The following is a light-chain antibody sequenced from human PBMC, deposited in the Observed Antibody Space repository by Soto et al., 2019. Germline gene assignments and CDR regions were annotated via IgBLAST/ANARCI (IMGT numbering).Light chain of an antibody. CDR3: SSYTSSSTRV. J-gene: IGLJ1*01. CDR2: DVS. V-gene: IGLV2-14*01. CDR1: SSDVGDDNY. Sequence: QSALTQPASVSGSPGQSITISCTGTSSDVGDDNYVSWYQQHPGKAPKLMIFDVSNRPSGVSNRFSGSKSGNTASLTISGLQAEDEADYYCSSYTSSSTRVFGAGTKLTVL.